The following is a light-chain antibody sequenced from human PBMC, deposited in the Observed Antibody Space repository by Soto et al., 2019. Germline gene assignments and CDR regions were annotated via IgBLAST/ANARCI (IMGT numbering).Light chain of an antibody. V-gene: IGLV1-47*02. J-gene: IGLJ2*01. Sequence: QAVVTQAPSVSGTPGQRVTISCSGSSSNIESNWVYWYQQLPGTAPKLLIYNNNQRPSGVPDRFYGSKSGTSDSLAITGLRADEEEDYYCATWDDVLYTPIIGGGTKLTVL. CDR3: ATWDDVLYTPI. CDR2: NNN. CDR1: SSNIESNW.